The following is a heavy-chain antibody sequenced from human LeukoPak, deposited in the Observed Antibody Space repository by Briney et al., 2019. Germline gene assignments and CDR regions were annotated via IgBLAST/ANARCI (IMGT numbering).Heavy chain of an antibody. Sequence: SETLSLTCTVSGGSIGSYYWSWIRQPPGKGLGWIGYIYYSGSTNYNPSLKSRVTISVDTSKNQFSLKLSSVTAADTAVYYCARHNGSQSNYDFWSGYYPPYYGMDVWGQGTTVTVSS. J-gene: IGHJ6*02. CDR3: ARHNGSQSNYDFWSGYYPPYYGMDV. CDR2: IYYSGST. CDR1: GGSIGSYY. V-gene: IGHV4-59*08. D-gene: IGHD3-3*01.